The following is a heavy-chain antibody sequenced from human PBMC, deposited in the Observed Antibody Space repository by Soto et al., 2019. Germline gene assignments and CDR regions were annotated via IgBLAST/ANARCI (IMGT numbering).Heavy chain of an antibody. J-gene: IGHJ4*02. D-gene: IGHD4-17*01. CDR3: AKDRRDGEYNSVYDF. CDR2: MSFDGTYK. V-gene: IGHV3-30*18. Sequence: QVQLAESGGGVVQPGGSLRLSCVGSGFRFSDYGMHWVRQAPGKGLERVAMMSFDGTYKYYADSVKGRFIISRDNSKNTLYLQMNSLRAEDTAVYYCAKDRRDGEYNSVYDFWGQGTLVTVSS. CDR1: GFRFSDYG.